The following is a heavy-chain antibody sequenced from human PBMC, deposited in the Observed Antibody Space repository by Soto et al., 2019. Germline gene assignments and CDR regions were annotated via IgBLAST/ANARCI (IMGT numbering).Heavy chain of an antibody. CDR2: ISTSDSIK. CDR3: ARETLTLCQVGRGKVYYGLDV. V-gene: IGHV3-48*03. CDR1: GFTFSGYE. Sequence: GGSLRLSCEVSGFTFSGYEMNWVRQAPGKGLEWVSYISTSDSIKYYADSVKGRFTISRNNAKNSLYLQMNNLRVEDTAVYFCARETLTLCQVGRGKVYYGLDVCRTGTTVAVSS. D-gene: IGHD1-26*01. J-gene: IGHJ6*01.